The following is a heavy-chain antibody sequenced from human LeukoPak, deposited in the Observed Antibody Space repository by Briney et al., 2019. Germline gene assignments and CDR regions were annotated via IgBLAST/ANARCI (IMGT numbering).Heavy chain of an antibody. CDR3: ARDSAHYYYYYMDV. CDR1: GGSISSYY. Sequence: SETLSLTCTVSGGSISSYYWSWIRQPPGKGLEWIGYIYYSGSTNYNPSLKSRVTISVDTSKNQFSLKLSSVTAADTAVYYCARDSAHYYYYYMDVWGKGTTVTVSS. J-gene: IGHJ6*03. D-gene: IGHD1-26*01. CDR2: IYYSGST. V-gene: IGHV4-59*01.